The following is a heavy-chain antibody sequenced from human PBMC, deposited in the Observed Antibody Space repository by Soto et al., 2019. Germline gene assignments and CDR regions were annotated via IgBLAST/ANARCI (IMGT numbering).Heavy chain of an antibody. CDR2: IWNHGSSK. Sequence: GGSLRLSCVASGFTFSSYGMHWVRQAPGKGLEWVAVIWNHGSSKDYADSVKGRFTISRDNSKNTLYLQMDSLRAEDTAVYSCVRAAGGSTWFFDHWGQGTLVTVSS. V-gene: IGHV3-33*01. J-gene: IGHJ5*02. CDR1: GFTFSSYG. D-gene: IGHD6-13*01. CDR3: VRAAGGSTWFFDH.